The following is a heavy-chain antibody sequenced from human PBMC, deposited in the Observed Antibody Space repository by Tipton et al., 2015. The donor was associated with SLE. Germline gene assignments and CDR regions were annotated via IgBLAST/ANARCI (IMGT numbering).Heavy chain of an antibody. CDR3: AREGRYPYYYYYMDV. CDR2: LYTSGTT. V-gene: IGHV4-4*08. D-gene: IGHD2-2*01. J-gene: IGHJ6*03. CDR1: GASINSNY. Sequence: TLSLTCTVSGASINSNYWTWIRQPPGKGLEWIGYLYTSGTTKYNPSLQSRVTISVDTPKNQFSLKLSSVTAADTAAYYCAREGRYPYYYYYMDVWGKGTTVTVSS.